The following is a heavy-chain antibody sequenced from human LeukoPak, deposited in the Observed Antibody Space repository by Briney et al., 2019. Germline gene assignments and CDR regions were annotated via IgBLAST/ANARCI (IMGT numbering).Heavy chain of an antibody. CDR2: IYYSGST. J-gene: IGHJ4*02. Sequence: SQTLSLTCTVSGGSISSGGYYWSWIRQPPGKGLEWIGYIYYSGSTNYNPSLKSRVTISVDTSKNQFSLKLSSVTAADTAVYYCARGPFTPANFDYWGQGTLVTVSS. V-gene: IGHV4-61*08. CDR3: ARGPFTPANFDY. CDR1: GGSISSGGYY.